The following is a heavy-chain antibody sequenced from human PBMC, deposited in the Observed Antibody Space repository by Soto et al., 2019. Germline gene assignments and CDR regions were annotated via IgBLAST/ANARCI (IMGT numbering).Heavy chain of an antibody. CDR3: TRDQNSPRNFGY. D-gene: IGHD1-26*01. V-gene: IGHV3-53*01. Sequence: PGGSLRLSCAASGFTVSTNYMNWVRQAPGKGLEWVSIIYSGGSTYYADSVKGRSTISRDNSKNTLYLQMNSLRAEDTAMYYCTRDQNSPRNFGYWGQGTLVTVSS. CDR1: GFTVSTNY. CDR2: IYSGGST. J-gene: IGHJ4*02.